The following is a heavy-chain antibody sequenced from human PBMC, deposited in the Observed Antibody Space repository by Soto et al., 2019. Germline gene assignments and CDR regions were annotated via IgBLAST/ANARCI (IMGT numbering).Heavy chain of an antibody. CDR2: IYYSGST. Sequence: PSETLSLTCTVSGGSISSYYWSWIRQPPGKGLEWIGYIYYSGSTNYNPSLKSRVTISVDTSKNQFSLKLSSVTAADTAVYYCARERGGYYDSSGLGYWGQGTLVTVSS. CDR3: ARERGGYYDSSGLGY. CDR1: GGSISSYY. J-gene: IGHJ4*02. D-gene: IGHD3-22*01. V-gene: IGHV4-59*01.